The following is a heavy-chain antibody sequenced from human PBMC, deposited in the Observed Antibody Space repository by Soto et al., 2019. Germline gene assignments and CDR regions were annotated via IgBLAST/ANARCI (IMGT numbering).Heavy chain of an antibody. CDR2: RNAYNGET. CDR3: IIAIVGTRKGYYYYGVDV. J-gene: IGHJ6*02. V-gene: IGHV1-18*04. CDR1: GYSFTSYS. D-gene: IGHD6-19*01. Sequence: ASVKVSCKASGYSFTSYSISWVRQAPGQGLEWMGWRNAYNGETNYAQKLQGRVTMTTDISTSTAYMELRSLRSDDTAVYYCIIAIVGTRKGYYYYGVDVWGQGTTVTVSS.